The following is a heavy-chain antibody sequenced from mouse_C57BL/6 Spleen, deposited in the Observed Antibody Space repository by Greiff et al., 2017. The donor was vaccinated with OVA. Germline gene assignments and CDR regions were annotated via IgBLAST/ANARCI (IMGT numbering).Heavy chain of an antibody. D-gene: IGHD2-4*01. CDR1: GYTFTSYW. CDR2: IDPSDSYT. J-gene: IGHJ3*01. V-gene: IGHV1-59*01. CDR3: AREDTQRSITRGAWFAY. Sequence: QVQLQQPGAELVRPGTSVKLSCKASGYTFTSYWMHWVKQRPGQGLEWIGVIDPSDSYTNYNQKFKGKATLTVDTSSSTAYMQLSSLTSEDSAVYYCAREDTQRSITRGAWFAYWGQGTLVTVSA.